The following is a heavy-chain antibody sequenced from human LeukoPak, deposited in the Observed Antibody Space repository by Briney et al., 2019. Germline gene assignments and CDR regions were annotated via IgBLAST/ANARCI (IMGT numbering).Heavy chain of an antibody. D-gene: IGHD6-13*01. CDR1: GYTFTSYG. Sequence: ASVKVSCKASGYTFTSYGISWVRQAPGQGLEWMGWISAYNGNTNYAQKLQGRVTMTTDTSTSTAYMELRSLRSDDTAVYYCARVASTPYSSSPFAYYYYMDVWGKGTTVTVSS. V-gene: IGHV1-18*01. CDR3: ARVASTPYSSSPFAYYYYMDV. J-gene: IGHJ6*03. CDR2: ISAYNGNT.